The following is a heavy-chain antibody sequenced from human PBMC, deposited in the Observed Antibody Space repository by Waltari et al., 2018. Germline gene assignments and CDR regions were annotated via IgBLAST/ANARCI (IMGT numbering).Heavy chain of an antibody. CDR3: ARSLGAFDI. CDR1: GFPFSSYW. CDR2: IKQDGSEK. Sequence: EVQLVESGGGLVQPGGSLRLSCAASGFPFSSYWMSWVRQAPGKGLEWVANIKQDGSEKYYVDSVKGRFTISRDNAKNSLYLQMNSLRAEDTAVYYCARSLGAFDIWGQGTMVTVSS. J-gene: IGHJ3*02. V-gene: IGHV3-7*01.